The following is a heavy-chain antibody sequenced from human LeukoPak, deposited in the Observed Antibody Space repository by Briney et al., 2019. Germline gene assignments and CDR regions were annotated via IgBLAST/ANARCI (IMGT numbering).Heavy chain of an antibody. CDR3: ARDTLAYCGGDCYLIAFDI. CDR1: GGTFSSYA. J-gene: IGHJ3*02. D-gene: IGHD2-21*02. V-gene: IGHV1-69*05. CDR2: IIPIFGTA. Sequence: SVKVSCKASGGTFSSYAISWVRQAPGQGLEWMGGIIPIFGTANYAQKFQGRVTITTDEFTSTAYMELSSLRSEDTAVYYCARDTLAYCGGDCYLIAFDIWGQGTMVTVSS.